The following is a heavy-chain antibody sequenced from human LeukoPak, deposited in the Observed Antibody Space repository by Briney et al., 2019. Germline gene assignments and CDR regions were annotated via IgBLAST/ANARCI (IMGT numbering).Heavy chain of an antibody. V-gene: IGHV3-48*03. CDR2: ISSSGSTI. J-gene: IGHJ6*02. CDR3: ARGYSYGLYYYGMDV. CDR1: GFTFSSYE. Sequence: GGSLGLSCAASGFTFSSYEMNWVRQAPGKGLEWVSYISSSGSTIYYADSVKGRFTISRDNAKNSLYLQMNSLRAEDTAVYYCARGYSYGLYYYGMDVWGQGTTVTVSS. D-gene: IGHD5-18*01.